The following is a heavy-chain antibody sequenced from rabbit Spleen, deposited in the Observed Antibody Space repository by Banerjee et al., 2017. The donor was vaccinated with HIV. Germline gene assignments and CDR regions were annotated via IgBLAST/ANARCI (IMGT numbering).Heavy chain of an antibody. Sequence: QLKETGGGLVQPGGSLTLSCKASGFGFSSYYMNWVRQAPGKGLEWIGYIDPVFGITYYANWVNGRFSISRENAQNTVLLQMTSLTAADTATYFCARDGAGGSYFALWGPGTLVTVS. CDR2: IDPVFGIT. CDR1: GFGFSSYY. CDR3: ARDGAGGSYFAL. V-gene: IGHV1S7*01. J-gene: IGHJ6*01. D-gene: IGHD8-1*01.